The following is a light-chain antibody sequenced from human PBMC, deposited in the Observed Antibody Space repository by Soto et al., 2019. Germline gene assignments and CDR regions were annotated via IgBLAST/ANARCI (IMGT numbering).Light chain of an antibody. CDR3: AAWDDSLNGWV. Sequence: QLVLTQPPSASGTPGQRVSMSCSGSSSNIGGNTVNWYQQVPGTAPKLLTYSNNQRPSGVPDRFSGSKSGTSASLAISGLQSEDEADYHCAAWDDSLNGWVFGGGTKLTVL. CDR2: SNN. J-gene: IGLJ3*02. CDR1: SSNIGGNT. V-gene: IGLV1-44*01.